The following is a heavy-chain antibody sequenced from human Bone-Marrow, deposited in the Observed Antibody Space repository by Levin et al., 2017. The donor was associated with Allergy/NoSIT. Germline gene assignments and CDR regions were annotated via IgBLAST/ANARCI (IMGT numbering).Heavy chain of an antibody. Sequence: GGSLRLSCTAAGFSFGDNAMTRFRQAPGKGLEWVGFIKAKAYGGTTEYAASVKGRFTISRDDPKSIAYLQMNSLKTEDTAVYYCSRVGTGYYDNSGYLGFDYWGQGTLVTVSS. CDR2: IKAKAYGGTT. V-gene: IGHV3-49*03. D-gene: IGHD3-22*01. CDR1: GFSFGDNA. J-gene: IGHJ4*02. CDR3: SRVGTGYYDNSGYLGFDY.